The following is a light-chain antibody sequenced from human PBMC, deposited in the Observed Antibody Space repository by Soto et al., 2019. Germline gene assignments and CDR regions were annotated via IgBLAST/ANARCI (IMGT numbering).Light chain of an antibody. Sequence: QSALAQPASVSGSPGQSITISCTGTSNDVGHFNYVSWFQQHPGKAPKLLIFDVSNWPSGVSDRFSGSKSGNTASLTISGLQPEDEADYYCTSFTTSNPFVFGSGTKVTVL. CDR2: DVS. CDR3: TSFTTSNPFV. J-gene: IGLJ1*01. CDR1: SNDVGHFNY. V-gene: IGLV2-14*03.